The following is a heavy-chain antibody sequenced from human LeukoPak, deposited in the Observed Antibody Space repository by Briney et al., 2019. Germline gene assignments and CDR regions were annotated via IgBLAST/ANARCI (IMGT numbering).Heavy chain of an antibody. V-gene: IGHV3-20*04. CDR1: GFTFDDYG. Sequence: GGSLRLSCAASGFTFDDYGMSWVRQAPGKGLEWVSGINWNGGSTGYADSVKGRFTISRDNAKNSLYLQMNSLRAEDTALYYCARADDSSGAYAFDIWGQGTMVTVSS. CDR2: INWNGGST. CDR3: ARADDSSGAYAFDI. D-gene: IGHD3-22*01. J-gene: IGHJ3*02.